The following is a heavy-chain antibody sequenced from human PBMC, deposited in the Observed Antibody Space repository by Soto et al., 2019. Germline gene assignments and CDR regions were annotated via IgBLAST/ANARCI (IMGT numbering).Heavy chain of an antibody. V-gene: IGHV4-39*01. J-gene: IGHJ4*02. D-gene: IGHD5-12*01. Sequence: PSETLSLTCTVSGGSISSSSHYWGWIRQSPGKGLEWIGSIHYSGSTYYNPSLKTRVTISVHTSENQFSLNLISVTAADAAVYYCARRPLSDDDARYFDSWGRGTLVTVSS. CDR1: GGSISSSSHY. CDR3: ARRPLSDDDARYFDS. CDR2: IHYSGST.